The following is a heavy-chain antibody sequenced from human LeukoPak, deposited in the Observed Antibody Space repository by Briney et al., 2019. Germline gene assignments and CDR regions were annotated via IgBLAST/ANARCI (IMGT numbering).Heavy chain of an antibody. CDR3: ARGFGYCSSTSCYVPYYYYYYYMDV. V-gene: IGHV4-39*01. Sequence: SETLSLTCTISGGSIRSSSYYWGWSRQPPGKGLEWIGCIYYSGSTNYNPSLKSRVTISVDTSKNQFSLKLSSVTAADTAVYYRARGFGYCSSTSCYVPYYYYYYYMDVWGKGTTVTISS. D-gene: IGHD2-2*01. CDR2: IYYSGST. CDR1: GGSIRSSSYY. J-gene: IGHJ6*03.